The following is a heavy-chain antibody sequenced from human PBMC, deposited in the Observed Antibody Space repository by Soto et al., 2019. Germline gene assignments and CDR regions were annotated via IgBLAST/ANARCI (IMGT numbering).Heavy chain of an antibody. CDR3: AKWSYLDY. D-gene: IGHD3-3*01. V-gene: IGHV3-23*04. CDR2: ISGSDGKT. CDR1: GFSFASFA. Sequence: DVRLAESGGGLVQPGGSLRLSCTTSGFSFASFAMTWARQAPGKGLEWVATISGSDGKTYYADSVKGRFSISRDTSRSTLYLQMNSLRADDTAIYYCAKWSYLDYWGQGTRVTVSS. J-gene: IGHJ4*02.